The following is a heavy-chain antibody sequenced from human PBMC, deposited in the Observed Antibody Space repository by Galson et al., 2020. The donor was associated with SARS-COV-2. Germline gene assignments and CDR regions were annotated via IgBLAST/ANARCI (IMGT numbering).Heavy chain of an antibody. D-gene: IGHD5-18*01. CDR2: VHHSGHT. J-gene: IGHJ4*02. Sequence: SETLSLTRIVSGGSIHGYYWTWIGPPPGKGPKWIGYVHHSGHTDYNHSLKSRVTISVDTSKSQFSLRLTSVTAADTAVYYCARGTNGYSDGPTLDNWGPGTQVTVSS. V-gene: IGHV4-59*01. CDR3: ARGTNGYSDGPTLDN. CDR1: GGSIHGYY.